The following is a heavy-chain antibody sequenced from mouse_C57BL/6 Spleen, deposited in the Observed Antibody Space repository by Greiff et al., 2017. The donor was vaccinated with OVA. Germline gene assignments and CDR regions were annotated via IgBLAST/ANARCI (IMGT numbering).Heavy chain of an antibody. Sequence: EVQWVESGGGLVKPGGSLKLSCAASGFTFSDYGMHWVRQAPEKGLEWVAYISSGSSTIYYADTVKGRFTISRDNAKNTLFLQMTSLRSEDTAMYYCARNPKVYYYGSSGFYFDYWGQGTTLTVSS. CDR1: GFTFSDYG. CDR3: ARNPKVYYYGSSGFYFDY. D-gene: IGHD1-1*01. J-gene: IGHJ2*01. CDR2: ISSGSSTI. V-gene: IGHV5-17*01.